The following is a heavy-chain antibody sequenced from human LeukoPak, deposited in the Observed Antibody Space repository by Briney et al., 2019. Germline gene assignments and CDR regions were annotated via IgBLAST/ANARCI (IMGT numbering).Heavy chain of an antibody. V-gene: IGHV3-7*04. CDR2: IKQYGSEK. CDR3: ARADVPAGTGFMDV. CDR1: GFTFSTYW. J-gene: IGHJ6*02. D-gene: IGHD6-13*01. Sequence: PGGSLRLSCAASGFTFSTYWMSWVRQAPGKGLEWVANIKQYGSEKYYVDSVKGRFTISRDNAKNSRYLQMNSLRVEDTAVYYCARADVPAGTGFMDVWGQGTTVTVSS.